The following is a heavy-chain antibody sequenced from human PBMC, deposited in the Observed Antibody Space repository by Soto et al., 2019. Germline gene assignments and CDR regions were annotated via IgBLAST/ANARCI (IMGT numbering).Heavy chain of an antibody. Sequence: GGSLRLSCAASGFTFSSYAMSWVRQAPGKGLEWVSAISGSGGSTYYADSVKGRFTISRDNSKNTLYLQMNSLRAEDTAVYYCATPYCSSTSCSPMDVWGQGTTVTVSS. CDR1: GFTFSSYA. CDR3: ATPYCSSTSCSPMDV. CDR2: ISGSGGST. D-gene: IGHD2-2*01. J-gene: IGHJ6*02. V-gene: IGHV3-23*01.